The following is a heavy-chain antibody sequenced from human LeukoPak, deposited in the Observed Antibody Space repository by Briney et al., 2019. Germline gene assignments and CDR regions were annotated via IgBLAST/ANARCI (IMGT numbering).Heavy chain of an antibody. D-gene: IGHD5-12*01. V-gene: IGHV4-34*01. Sequence: SETLSLTCAVYGGSFSGYYWSWIRQPPGKELEWIGEINHSGSTNYNPSLKSRVTISVDTSKNQFSLKLSSVTAADTAVYYCARGATTFDYWGQGTLVIVSS. J-gene: IGHJ4*02. CDR1: GGSFSGYY. CDR3: ARGATTFDY. CDR2: INHSGST.